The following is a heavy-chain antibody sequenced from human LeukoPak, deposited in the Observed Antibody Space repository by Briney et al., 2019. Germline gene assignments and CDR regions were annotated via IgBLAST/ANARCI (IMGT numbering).Heavy chain of an antibody. CDR3: ARAYCPGGNCYFDY. V-gene: IGHV4-39*01. J-gene: IGHJ4*02. Sequence: SETLSLTCTVSGGSISSSSYSWGWVRQPPGKGLEWIGSIYYSGTTYYNPSLKSRVTISVDTSKNQFSLKLSSVTAADTAVYYCARAYCPGGNCYFDYWGQGTLVTVSS. CDR1: GGSISSSSYS. CDR2: IYYSGTT. D-gene: IGHD2-8*02.